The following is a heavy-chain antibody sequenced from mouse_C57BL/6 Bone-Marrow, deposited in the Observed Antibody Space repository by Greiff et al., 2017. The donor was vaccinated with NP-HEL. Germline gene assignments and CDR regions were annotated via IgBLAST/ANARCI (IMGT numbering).Heavy chain of an antibody. Sequence: VKLQESGPELVKPGASVKISCKASGYAFSSSWMNWVKQRPGKGLEWIGRIYPGDGDTTYNGKLKGKATLTADKSSSTAYMHLSSLTSEDSAVYFCARSVFAYWGQGTLVTVSA. CDR3: ARSVFAY. CDR2: IYPGDGDT. J-gene: IGHJ3*01. CDR1: GYAFSSSW. V-gene: IGHV1-82*01.